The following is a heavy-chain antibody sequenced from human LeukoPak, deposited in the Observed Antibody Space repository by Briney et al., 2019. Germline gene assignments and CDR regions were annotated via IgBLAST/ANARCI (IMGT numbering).Heavy chain of an antibody. CDR2: IYYTGST. CDR3: ARATMPDI. J-gene: IGHJ3*02. CDR1: GVSINDYY. V-gene: IGHV4-59*01. D-gene: IGHD2-2*01. Sequence: PSETLSLTCTVSGVSINDYYWSWIRQPPGKGLEWIGYIYYTGSTNYNPSLKSRVTISLDTSKNQFSLKLNSVTAADTAVYYYARATMPDIWGQGTMVTVSS.